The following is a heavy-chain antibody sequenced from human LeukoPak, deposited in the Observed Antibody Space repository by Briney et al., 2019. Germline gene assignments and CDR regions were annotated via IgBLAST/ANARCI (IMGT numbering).Heavy chain of an antibody. CDR2: ISGSGGST. Sequence: GGSLRLSCAASGFTFSSYAMSWVRQAPGKGLEWVSAISGSGGSTYYADSVKGQFTISRDNSKNTLYLQMNSLRAEDTAVYYCAKWGGEREVVVWVRFDYWGQGTLVTVSS. V-gene: IGHV3-23*01. J-gene: IGHJ4*02. CDR3: AKWGGEREVVVWVRFDY. D-gene: IGHD2-2*01. CDR1: GFTFSSYA.